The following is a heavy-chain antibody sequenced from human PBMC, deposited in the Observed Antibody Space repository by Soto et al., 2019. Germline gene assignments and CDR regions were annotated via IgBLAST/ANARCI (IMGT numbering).Heavy chain of an antibody. V-gene: IGHV3-48*01. D-gene: IGHD3-22*01. J-gene: IGHJ2*01. CDR3: ARDQFYYNDFFFQAEDGIRDL. CDR2: TGIRSSTK. Sequence: KCVRQNLEKALEGVSYTGIRSSTKYDADSVKGRFTIYRDNAKNSLYLQMNSLRAEDTAVYYCARDQFYYNDFFFQAEDGIRDL.